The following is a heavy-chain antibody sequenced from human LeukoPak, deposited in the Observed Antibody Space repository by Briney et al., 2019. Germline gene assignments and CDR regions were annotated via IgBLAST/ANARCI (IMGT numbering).Heavy chain of an antibody. D-gene: IGHD1-1*01. J-gene: IGHJ4*02. CDR1: GGSISNYY. V-gene: IGHV4-59*01. CDR3: ARVNDYNDLDY. Sequence: SETLSLTCTVSGGSISNYYWSWIRQPPGKGLEWIGYINYSGSTNYNPSLKSRVTISVDTSKNQLSLKLTSVSAADTAIYYCARVNDYNDLDYWGQGTLVTVSS. CDR2: INYSGST.